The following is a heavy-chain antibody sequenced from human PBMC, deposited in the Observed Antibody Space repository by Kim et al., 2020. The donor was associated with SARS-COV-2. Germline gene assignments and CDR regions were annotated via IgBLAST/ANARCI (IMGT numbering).Heavy chain of an antibody. J-gene: IGHJ3*01. CDR1: GNTFSSYA. CDR2: INTNTGKP. Sequence: ASVKVSCKASGNTFSSYAMNWVRQAPGQGLEWMGWINTNTGKPAYAQGFTGRFVFSLDTSVSTTYLQISSLKSEDTAVYYCASSMVYGFISAFDLWGQGPMVTVSS. V-gene: IGHV7-4-1*02. D-gene: IGHD3-10*01. CDR3: ASSMVYGFISAFDL.